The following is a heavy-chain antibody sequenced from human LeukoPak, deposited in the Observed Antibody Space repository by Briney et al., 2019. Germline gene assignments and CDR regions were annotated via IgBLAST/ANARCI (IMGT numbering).Heavy chain of an antibody. Sequence: SETLSLTCTVSGGSISTYYWSWIRQPPGKGLDWIGSFYYTGSTNYNPSLRSRVTISLDTSKNQISLRLSSVTAADTAVYYCARVDSSGWSGAFDYWGQGTLVTVSS. D-gene: IGHD6-19*01. V-gene: IGHV4-59*01. J-gene: IGHJ4*02. CDR2: FYYTGST. CDR3: ARVDSSGWSGAFDY. CDR1: GGSISTYY.